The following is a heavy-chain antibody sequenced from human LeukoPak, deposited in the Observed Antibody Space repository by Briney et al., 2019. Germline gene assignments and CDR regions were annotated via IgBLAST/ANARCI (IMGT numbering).Heavy chain of an antibody. CDR2: IYYSGST. V-gene: IGHV4-31*03. D-gene: IGHD2-15*01. CDR3: ARDRYCSGGSCYSPLFDY. J-gene: IGHJ4*02. Sequence: PSETLSLTCTVSGGSISSGGYYWSWIRQHPGKGLEWIGYIYYSGSTYYNPSLKSRVTISVDTSKNQFSLKLSSVTAADTAVYYCARDRYCSGGSCYSPLFDYWGQGTLVTVSS. CDR1: GGSISSGGYY.